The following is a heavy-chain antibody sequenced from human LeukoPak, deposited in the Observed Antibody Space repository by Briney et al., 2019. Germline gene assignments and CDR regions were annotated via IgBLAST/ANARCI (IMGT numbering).Heavy chain of an antibody. J-gene: IGHJ4*02. D-gene: IGHD3-22*01. CDR2: ISYDGSNK. CDR3: ASHHYDSSGYYYFVDY. CDR1: GFTFSSYA. V-gene: IGHV3-30-3*01. Sequence: QPGGSLRLSCAASGFTFSSYAMHWVRQAPGKGLEWVAVISYDGSNKYYADSVKGRFTISRDNSKNTLYLQMNSLRAEDTAVYYCASHHYDSSGYYYFVDYWGQGTLVTVSS.